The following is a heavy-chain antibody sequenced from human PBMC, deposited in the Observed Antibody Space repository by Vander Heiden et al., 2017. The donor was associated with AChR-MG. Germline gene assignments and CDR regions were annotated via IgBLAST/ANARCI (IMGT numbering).Heavy chain of an antibody. J-gene: IGHJ6*02. Sequence: QVQLVQSGAEVKKPGASVTVSCKASGYTFTSYAINWVRQATGQGLEWMGWMNPNSGNTGYAQKFQGRVTMTRNTSISTAYMELSSLRSEDTAVYYCARSLYRFSLHYYGMDVWGQGTTVTVSS. CDR3: ARSLYRFSLHYYGMDV. CDR2: MNPNSGNT. D-gene: IGHD2-15*01. V-gene: IGHV1-8*01. CDR1: GYTFTSYA.